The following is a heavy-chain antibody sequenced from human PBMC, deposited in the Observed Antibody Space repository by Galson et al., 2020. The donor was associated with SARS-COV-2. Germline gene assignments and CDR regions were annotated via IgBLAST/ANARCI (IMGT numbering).Heavy chain of an antibody. Sequence: GESLKISCKVSGYTLTELSMHWVRQAPGKGLEWMGGFDPEDGETIYAQKFQGRVTMTEDTSTDTAYMELSSLRSEDTAVYYCATGTPSDYLGWFDPWGQGTLVTVSS. V-gene: IGHV1-24*01. J-gene: IGHJ5*02. CDR2: FDPEDGET. CDR1: GYTLTELS. CDR3: ATGTPSDYLGWFDP. D-gene: IGHD4-17*01.